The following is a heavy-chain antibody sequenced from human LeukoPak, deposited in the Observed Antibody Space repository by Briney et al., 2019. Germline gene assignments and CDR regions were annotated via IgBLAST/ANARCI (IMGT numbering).Heavy chain of an antibody. Sequence: GGSLRLSCAASGFTFSSYAMSWVRQAPGKGLEWVSTIGDSGGYTYYADSVKGRFTISRDNSKNTLYLQLNSLRAEDTAVYYCARTQYAFDIWGQGTMVTVSS. CDR2: IGDSGGYT. J-gene: IGHJ3*02. CDR1: GFTFSSYA. CDR3: ARTQYAFDI. V-gene: IGHV3-23*01.